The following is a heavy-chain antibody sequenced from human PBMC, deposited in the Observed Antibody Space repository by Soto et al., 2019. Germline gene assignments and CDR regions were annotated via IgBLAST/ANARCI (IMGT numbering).Heavy chain of an antibody. V-gene: IGHV4-31*03. CDR1: GGSIRSGGYF. J-gene: IGHJ4*02. D-gene: IGHD2-8*01. Sequence: QVQLEASGPGLVKPSQTLSLTCSVSGGSIRSGGYFWTRIPQHPGKGLEYIGHIYSPGSTYYIPSLSRRLTMSLDTSKNQFSLNLTSVTAADTARYFCARLNSGLYQSFDSWGQAALVTVSS. CDR2: IYSPGST. CDR3: ARLNSGLYQSFDS.